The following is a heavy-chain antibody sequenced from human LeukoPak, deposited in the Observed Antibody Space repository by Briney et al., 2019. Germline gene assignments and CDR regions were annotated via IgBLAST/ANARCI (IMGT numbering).Heavy chain of an antibody. CDR1: GDSFSSNSAA. CDR2: TYYRSKWYT. Sequence: SQTLSLTCAISGDSFSSNSAAWNWVRQSPSRGLEWLGRTYYRSKWYTDYAESVKSRITINPDTSKNQFSLQVNSVTPEDTAVYYCARGSSRIYYYDSSGYSHAFDYWGQGILVTVSS. D-gene: IGHD3-22*01. V-gene: IGHV6-1*01. J-gene: IGHJ4*02. CDR3: ARGSSRIYYYDSSGYSHAFDY.